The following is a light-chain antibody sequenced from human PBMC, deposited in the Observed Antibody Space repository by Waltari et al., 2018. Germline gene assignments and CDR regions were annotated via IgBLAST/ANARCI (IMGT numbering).Light chain of an antibody. CDR2: EVD. Sequence: QSALTQPASVSGSPGQSITISCSGSSSNVGSYKLVSWYQQNPGKAPKLMIYEVDKRASVIRGRFSGSKSDSTASLTISGLQAEDEAVYYCCSYAGSTFVFGGGTQLTVL. J-gene: IGLJ7*01. V-gene: IGLV2-23*02. CDR1: SSNVGSYKL. CDR3: CSYAGSTFV.